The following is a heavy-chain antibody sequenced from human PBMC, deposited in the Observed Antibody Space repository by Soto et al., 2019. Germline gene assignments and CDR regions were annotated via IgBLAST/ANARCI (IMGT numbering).Heavy chain of an antibody. J-gene: IGHJ6*02. CDR3: ARDSFLEWLLPFDYYYYGMDV. CDR1: GFTFSDYY. V-gene: IGHV3-11*01. CDR2: ISSSGSTI. Sequence: GGSLRLSCAASGFTFSDYYMSWIRQAPGKGLEWVSYISSSGSTIYYADSVKGRFTISRDNAKNSLYLQMNSLRAEDTAVYYCARDSFLEWLLPFDYYYYGMDVWGQGTTVTVSS. D-gene: IGHD3-3*01.